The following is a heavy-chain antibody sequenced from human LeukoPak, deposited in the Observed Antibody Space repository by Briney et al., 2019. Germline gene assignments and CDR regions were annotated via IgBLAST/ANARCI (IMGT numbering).Heavy chain of an antibody. V-gene: IGHV5-51*01. CDR3: ARQSGGDYRRTPFDY. J-gene: IGHJ4*02. CDR1: GYNFTPYW. D-gene: IGHD4-17*01. Sequence: GESLKISCQSSGYNFTPYWIVWVRQMPGKGLEWMGITFAGYSYTIYSPSFQGQVTISADRSISTAYLQWSSLKASDTAMYYCARQSGGDYRRTPFDYWGQGTLVTVSS. CDR2: TFAGYSYT.